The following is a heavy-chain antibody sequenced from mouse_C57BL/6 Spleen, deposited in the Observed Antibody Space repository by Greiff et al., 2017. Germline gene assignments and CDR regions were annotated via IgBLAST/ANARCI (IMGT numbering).Heavy chain of an antibody. CDR1: GYTFTSYW. CDR2: IDPSDSYT. V-gene: IGHV1-59*01. CDR3: GGWGGEWGPYFDY. D-gene: IGHD3-3*01. Sequence: QVQLQQPGAELVRPGTSVKLSCKASGYTFTSYWMHWVKQRPGQGLEWIGVIDPSDSYTNYNQKFKGKATLTVDTSSSTAYMQLSSLTSEDSAVYYCGGWGGEWGPYFDYWGQGTTLTVSS. J-gene: IGHJ2*01.